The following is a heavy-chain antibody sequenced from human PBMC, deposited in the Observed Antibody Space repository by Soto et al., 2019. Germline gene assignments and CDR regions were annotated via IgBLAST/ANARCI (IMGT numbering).Heavy chain of an antibody. V-gene: IGHV3-30*18. CDR2: VSLDGSRK. J-gene: IGHJ4*02. CDR3: AKDEGVGTTLGLPNDNDY. D-gene: IGHD1-26*01. CDR1: GFSFSSDA. Sequence: QVQLVESGGGVVQPGTSLKLSCAASGFSFSSDAMHWVRQAPGKGLEWLAIVSLDGSRKYYAASVEGRFTISRDNSRNMLFLQMNSLRAEDTAVYYCAKDEGVGTTLGLPNDNDYWGQGTLVTVSS.